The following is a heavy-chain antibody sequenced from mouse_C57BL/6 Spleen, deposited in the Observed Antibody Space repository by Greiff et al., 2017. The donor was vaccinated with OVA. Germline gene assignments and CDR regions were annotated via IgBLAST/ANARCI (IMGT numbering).Heavy chain of an antibody. D-gene: IGHD1-1*02. CDR3: ARSEVGLFDY. J-gene: IGHJ2*01. Sequence: QVQLKESGAELARPGASVKLSCKASGYTFTSYGISWVKQRTGQGLEWIGEIYPRSGNTYYNEKFKGKATLTADKSSSTAYMELRSLTSEDSAVYFCARSEVGLFDYWGQGTTLTVSS. V-gene: IGHV1-81*01. CDR2: IYPRSGNT. CDR1: GYTFTSYG.